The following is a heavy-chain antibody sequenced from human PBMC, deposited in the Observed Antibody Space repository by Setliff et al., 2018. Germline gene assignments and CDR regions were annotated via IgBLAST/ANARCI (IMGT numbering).Heavy chain of an antibody. V-gene: IGHV4-61*02. Sequence: PSETLSLTCTVSGASLRSGSNYWGRFRQPAGKGLEWVGRIYTDGTTNYNPSLKSRATISLDKSNNHFSLMVTSVTAADTAVYFCARGITYYYHMDLRGTGTTVTVSS. J-gene: IGHJ6*03. CDR1: GASLRSGSNY. CDR2: IYTDGTT. CDR3: ARGITYYYHMDL. D-gene: IGHD3-10*01.